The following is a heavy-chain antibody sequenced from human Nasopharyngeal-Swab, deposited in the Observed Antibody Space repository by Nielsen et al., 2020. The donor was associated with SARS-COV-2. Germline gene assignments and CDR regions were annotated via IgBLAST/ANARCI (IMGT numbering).Heavy chain of an antibody. J-gene: IGHJ3*02. CDR2: MNPNSGNT. V-gene: IGHV1-8*01. CDR1: GYTFTSYD. CDR3: ARSRRSNYYGSGSYYNIKTDAFDI. D-gene: IGHD3-10*01. Sequence: ASVKVSCKASGYTFTSYDINWVRQATGQGLEWMGWMNPNSGNTGYAQKFQGRVTMTRNTSISTAYMELSSLRSEDTAVYYCARSRRSNYYGSGSYYNIKTDAFDIWGQGTMVTV.